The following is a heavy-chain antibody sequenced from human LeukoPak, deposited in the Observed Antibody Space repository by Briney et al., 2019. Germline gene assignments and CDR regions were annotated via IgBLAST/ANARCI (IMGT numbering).Heavy chain of an antibody. CDR2: INHSGST. J-gene: IGHJ4*02. CDR3: ARGRGTARPGYYFDY. D-gene: IGHD6-6*01. V-gene: IGHV4-34*01. CDR1: GVSFSGYY. Sequence: SEALSLTCAVYGVSFSGYYWSWIRQPPGKGLEWIGEINHSGSTNYNPSLKSRVTISVDTSKNQFSLKLSSVTAADTAVYYCARGRGTARPGYYFDYWGQGTLVTVSS.